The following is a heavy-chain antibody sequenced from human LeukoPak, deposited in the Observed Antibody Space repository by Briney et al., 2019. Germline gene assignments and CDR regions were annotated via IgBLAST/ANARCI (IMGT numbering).Heavy chain of an antibody. J-gene: IGHJ4*02. Sequence: SETLSLTCTVSGGSISSNYWSWIRQPPGKGLEWIGYIYYSGSTNYNPSLKSRVTISVDTSKNHFSLKLSSVTAADTAVYYCARNRDGYNSFDYWGQGTLVTVSS. CDR3: ARNRDGYNSFDY. CDR2: IYYSGST. CDR1: GGSISSNY. V-gene: IGHV4-59*12. D-gene: IGHD5-24*01.